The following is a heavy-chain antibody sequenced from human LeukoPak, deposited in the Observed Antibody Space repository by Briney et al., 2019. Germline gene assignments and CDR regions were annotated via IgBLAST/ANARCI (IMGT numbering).Heavy chain of an antibody. CDR3: ARLRDSWFDS. D-gene: IGHD5-24*01. V-gene: IGHV5-51*01. Sequence: GESLRISCKGFGYSFTSYWIGWVRQMHGKGLEWMGIIYPGDSDTRYSPSFQGQVTISAAKSIRTAYLHWSSLKASDTAMYYCARLRDSWFDSWGQGTLVTVSS. J-gene: IGHJ5*01. CDR2: IYPGDSDT. CDR1: GYSFTSYW.